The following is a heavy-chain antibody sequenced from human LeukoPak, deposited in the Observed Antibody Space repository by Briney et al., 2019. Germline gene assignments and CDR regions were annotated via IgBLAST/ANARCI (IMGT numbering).Heavy chain of an antibody. CDR3: ARVERYYDSSGYRDTLDY. CDR1: GGSISSYY. J-gene: IGHJ4*02. V-gene: IGHV4-59*12. Sequence: SETLSLTCSVSGGSISSYYWSWIRQPPGKGLEWIGYIYFSGRTNYNPSLKSRVTISVDKSKNQFSLKLSSVTAADTAVYYCARVERYYDSSGYRDTLDYWGQGTLVTVSS. CDR2: IYFSGRT. D-gene: IGHD3-22*01.